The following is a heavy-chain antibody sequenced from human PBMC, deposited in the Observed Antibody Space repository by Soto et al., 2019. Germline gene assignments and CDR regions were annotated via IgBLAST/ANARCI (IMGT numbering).Heavy chain of an antibody. J-gene: IGHJ4*02. CDR2: ISGSGGYT. CDR3: AKWTVVVVAATRGGYFDY. CDR1: GFTFSSYA. Sequence: EVQLLESGGGLVQPGGSLRLSCAASGFTFSSYAMSWVRQAPRKGLEWVSVISGSGGYTYYADSVKGRFTISRDNSKNTLYLQMNSLRAEYSAVYYCAKWTVVVVAATRGGYFDYWGQGTLVTVSS. D-gene: IGHD2-15*01. V-gene: IGHV3-23*01.